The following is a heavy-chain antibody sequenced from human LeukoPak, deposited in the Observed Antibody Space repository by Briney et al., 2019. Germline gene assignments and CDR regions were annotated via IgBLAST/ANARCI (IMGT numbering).Heavy chain of an antibody. CDR1: GFTFSSYA. Sequence: PGGSLRLSCAASGFTFSSYAMSWVRQAPGKGLEWVSAISGSGGSTYYADSVKGRFTISRDDSKNTLYLQMNSLRAEDTAVYYCAKAYDFWSGPLDYWGQGTLVTVPS. J-gene: IGHJ4*02. V-gene: IGHV3-23*01. CDR3: AKAYDFWSGPLDY. D-gene: IGHD3-3*01. CDR2: ISGSGGST.